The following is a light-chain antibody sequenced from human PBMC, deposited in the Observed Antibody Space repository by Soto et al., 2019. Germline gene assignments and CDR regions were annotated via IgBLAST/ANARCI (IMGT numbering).Light chain of an antibody. V-gene: IGLV1-40*01. CDR3: QAYDSSLSGYV. CDR1: SSNIGARYD. CDR2: GYN. J-gene: IGLJ1*01. Sequence: QSALTQPPSVSGAPGQRVTISCTGSSSNIGARYDVHWYQKLPGTAPKLLIYGYNNRPSGIPDRFSGSKSGTSASLVISGLLAEDEADYYCQAYDSSLSGYVFGTGTKLTVL.